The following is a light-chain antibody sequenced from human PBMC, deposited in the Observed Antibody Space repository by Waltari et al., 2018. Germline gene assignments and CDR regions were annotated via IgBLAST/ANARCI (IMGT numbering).Light chain of an antibody. CDR3: QSYDTSLSVV. J-gene: IGLJ2*01. V-gene: IGLV1-40*01. CDR1: GSNLGAGYA. CDR2: GTS. Sequence: QSVLTQPPSVSGAPGQRVSISCTGSGSNLGAGYAVHWYQQHPGKAPKPLIYGTSTRPPGVPDRFFGSQSGTSASLAITALQAEDEAEYYCQSYDTSLSVVFGGGTKLTVL.